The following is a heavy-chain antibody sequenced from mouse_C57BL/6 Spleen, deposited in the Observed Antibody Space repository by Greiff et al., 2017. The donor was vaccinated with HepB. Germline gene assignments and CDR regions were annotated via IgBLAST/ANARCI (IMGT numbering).Heavy chain of an antibody. V-gene: IGHV1-55*01. CDR2: IYPGSGST. D-gene: IGHD2-5*01. CDR3: ARRYSNSYYAMDY. Sequence: VQVVESGAELVKPGASVKMSCKASGYTFTSYWITWVKQRPGQGLEWIGDIYPGSGSTNYNEKFKSKATLTVDTSSSTAYMQLSSLTSEDSAVYYCARRYSNSYYAMDYWGQGTSVTVSS. J-gene: IGHJ4*01. CDR1: GYTFTSYW.